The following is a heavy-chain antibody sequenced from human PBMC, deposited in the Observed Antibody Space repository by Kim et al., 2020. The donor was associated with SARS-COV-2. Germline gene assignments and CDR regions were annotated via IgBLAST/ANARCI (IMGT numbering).Heavy chain of an antibody. CDR3: AKRSGQQRGGYFDY. V-gene: IGHV3-23*01. J-gene: IGHJ4*02. Sequence: DSGKGRFTISRDNSKNTLYLQMNSLRAEDTAVYYCAKRSGQQRGGYFDYWGQGTLVTVSS. D-gene: IGHD6-13*01.